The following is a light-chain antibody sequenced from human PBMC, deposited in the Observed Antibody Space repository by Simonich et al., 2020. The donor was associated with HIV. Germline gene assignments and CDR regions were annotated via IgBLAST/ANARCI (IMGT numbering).Light chain of an antibody. CDR3: QQYYSDTYT. Sequence: DIVMTQSPDSLAVSLGERATINCKSSQSVLYSSNNKNYLAWYQQKPGQSPKLHIYWASTRESGVPDRFSGSGSGTDFTLTISSLQAEDVAVYYCQQYYSDTYTFGQGTKLEIK. V-gene: IGKV4-1*01. J-gene: IGKJ2*01. CDR1: QSVLYSSNNKNY. CDR2: WAS.